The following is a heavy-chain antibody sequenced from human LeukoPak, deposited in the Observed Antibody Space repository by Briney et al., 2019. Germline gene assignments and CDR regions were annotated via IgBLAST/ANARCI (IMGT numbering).Heavy chain of an antibody. Sequence: PGGSLRLSCAASGFTFSDYYMSWIRQAPGKGLEWVSYISSSGSTIYYADSVKGRFTISRDNAKNSLYLQMNSLRAEDTAVYYCARVSRVTYYDILTGSHFDYWGQGTLVTVSS. CDR2: ISSSGSTI. CDR1: GFTFSDYY. CDR3: ARVSRVTYYDILTGSHFDY. V-gene: IGHV3-11*01. D-gene: IGHD3-9*01. J-gene: IGHJ4*02.